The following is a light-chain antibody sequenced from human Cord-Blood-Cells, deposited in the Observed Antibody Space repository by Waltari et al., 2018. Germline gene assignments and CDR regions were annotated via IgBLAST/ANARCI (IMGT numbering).Light chain of an antibody. Sequence: DIQMTQSPSTLSASVGDRVTITCRASQLISSWLAWYQQKPGKATKLLFYDASSLESGVPSRFSGSGSGTEFTLTISSLQPDDFATYYCQQYNSYSWTFGQGTKVEIK. V-gene: IGKV1-5*01. CDR2: DAS. J-gene: IGKJ1*01. CDR1: QLISSW. CDR3: QQYNSYSWT.